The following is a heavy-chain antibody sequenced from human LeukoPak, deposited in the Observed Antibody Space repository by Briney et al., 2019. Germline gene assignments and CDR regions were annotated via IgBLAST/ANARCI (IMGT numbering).Heavy chain of an antibody. V-gene: IGHV2-70*11. D-gene: IGHD5-24*01. CDR1: GFSLSTSGMC. CDR3: ARSSRDHYYNYGMDV. Sequence: SGPTLVKPTQTLTLTCTFSGFSLSTSGMCVSWIRQPPGMALEGLARIDWDDDRYYNASLKARLTISKDTSKNQVVLTMTNMDPVDTATYYCARSSRDHYYNYGMDVWGQGTTVTVSS. CDR2: IDWDDDR. J-gene: IGHJ6*02.